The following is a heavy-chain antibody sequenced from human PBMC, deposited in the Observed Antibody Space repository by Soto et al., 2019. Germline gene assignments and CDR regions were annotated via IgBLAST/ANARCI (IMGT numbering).Heavy chain of an antibody. CDR2: IYHSGST. D-gene: IGHD4-17*01. J-gene: IGHJ5*02. CDR3: ARELHDYGFLVMWFDP. V-gene: IGHV4-30-2*01. Sequence: PSETLSLTCAVSGGSISSGGYSWSWIRQPPGKGLEWIGYIYHSGSTNYNPSLKSRVTISVDTSKNQFSLKLSSVTAADTAVYYCARELHDYGFLVMWFDPWGQGTLVTVSS. CDR1: GGSISSGGYS.